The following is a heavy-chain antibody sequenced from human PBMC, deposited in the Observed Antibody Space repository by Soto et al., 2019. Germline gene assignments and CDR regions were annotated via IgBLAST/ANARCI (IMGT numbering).Heavy chain of an antibody. D-gene: IGHD3-9*01. Sequence: PSQTLSLTCAISGDSVSSDSAAWNWIRQSPSRGLEWLGRTYYRSKWYNDYAVSVKSRITINPDTSKNQFSLQLNSVTPEDTAVYYCARASSEVPDWQEALYYYYYMDVWGKGTTVTVSS. CDR2: TYYRSKWYN. CDR1: GDSVSSDSAA. V-gene: IGHV6-1*01. CDR3: ARASSEVPDWQEALYYYYYMDV. J-gene: IGHJ6*03.